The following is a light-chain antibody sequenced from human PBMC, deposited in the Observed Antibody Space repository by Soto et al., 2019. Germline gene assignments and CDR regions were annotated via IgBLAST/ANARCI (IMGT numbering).Light chain of an antibody. V-gene: IGKV1-39*01. CDR2: AAS. CDR1: QSITTY. CDR3: QQTYTYHRP. J-gene: IGKJ1*01. Sequence: DIQMTQSPSSLSASVGDRVTITCRASQSITTYLNWYQQKPGKAPKLLIYAASNLQSGVPSRFSGSASGTDFPLTIGSLQPEDFATYVCQQTYTYHRPFGQGTRVDIK.